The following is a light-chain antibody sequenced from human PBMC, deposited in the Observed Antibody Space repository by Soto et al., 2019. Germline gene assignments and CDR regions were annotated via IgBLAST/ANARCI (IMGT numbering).Light chain of an antibody. CDR3: QQYNNWPRVT. J-gene: IGKJ5*01. CDR1: QSVSSY. V-gene: IGKV3D-15*01. CDR2: GAS. Sequence: PGERATLSCRASQSVSSYLAWYQQKPGQAPRLLIYGASNRATGIPDRFSGSGSGTEFTLTISSLQSEDFAVYYCQQYNNWPRVTFGQGTRLENK.